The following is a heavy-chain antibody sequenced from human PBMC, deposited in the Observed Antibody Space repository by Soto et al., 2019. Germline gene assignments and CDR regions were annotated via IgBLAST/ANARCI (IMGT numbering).Heavy chain of an antibody. CDR1: GGSFSGYY. J-gene: IGHJ6*03. CDR2: INHSGST. V-gene: IGHV4-34*01. Sequence: QVQLQQWGAGLLKPSETLSLTCAVYGGSFSGYYWSWIRQPPGKGLEWIGEINHSGSTNYNPSLKSRVTISVDTSKNTFSLKLSSVTAADTAVYYCARGSYYGSGSYYTHHHDYYYMDVWGKGTTVTVSS. CDR3: ARGSYYGSGSYYTHHHDYYYMDV. D-gene: IGHD3-10*01.